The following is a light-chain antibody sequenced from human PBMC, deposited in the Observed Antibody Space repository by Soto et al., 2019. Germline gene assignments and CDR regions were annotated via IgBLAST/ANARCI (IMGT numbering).Light chain of an antibody. V-gene: IGLV2-11*01. Sequence: QSALTQPRSVSGSPGQSVTISCTGTSSDVGGYNYVSWYQQHPGKAPKLMIYDVSKRPSGVPDRFSGSKSGNTASLTISGLQADDEADYYCCAYAGSYTVYVFGTGTKLTVL. CDR3: CAYAGSYTVYV. J-gene: IGLJ1*01. CDR1: SSDVGGYNY. CDR2: DVS.